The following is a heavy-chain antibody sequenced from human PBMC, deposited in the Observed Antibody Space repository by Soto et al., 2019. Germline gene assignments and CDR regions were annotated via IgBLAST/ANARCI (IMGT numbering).Heavy chain of an antibody. CDR2: ISAYNGNT. D-gene: IGHD2-21*02. CDR1: GYTFTSYG. V-gene: IGHV1-18*04. Sequence: SVKVSCKASGYTFTSYGISWVRQAPGQGLEWMGWISAYNGNTNYAQKLQGRVTMTTDTSTSTAYMELRSLRSDDTAVYYCARFQGAYCGGDCLIDYWGQGTLVTVSS. CDR3: ARFQGAYCGGDCLIDY. J-gene: IGHJ4*02.